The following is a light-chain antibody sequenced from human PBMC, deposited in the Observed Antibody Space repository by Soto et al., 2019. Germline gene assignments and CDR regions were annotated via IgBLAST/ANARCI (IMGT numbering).Light chain of an antibody. V-gene: IGLV2-14*01. CDR3: SSYTSSSTLVV. CDR1: SSDVGGYNY. CDR2: DVS. Sequence: QSVLTQPASVSGSPGQSITIPCTGTSSDVGGYNYVSWYQQHPGKAPKLMIYDVSNRPSGVSNRFSGSKSGNTASLTISGLQAEDEADYYCSSYTSSSTLVVFGGGTKLT. J-gene: IGLJ2*01.